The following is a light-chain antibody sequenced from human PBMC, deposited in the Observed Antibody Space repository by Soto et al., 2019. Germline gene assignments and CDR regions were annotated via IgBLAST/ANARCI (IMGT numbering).Light chain of an antibody. J-gene: IGLJ3*02. CDR2: DNN. V-gene: IGLV1-51*01. CDR3: AAWDSVLSSGV. Sequence: QSVLTQPPSVSAAPGQKVTISCSGGSSNIGINSVSWYQQLPEAAPKLLIFDNNKRPSGIPDRFSASKSGASATLGITGLQAGDEAHCYCAAWDSVLSSGVFGGGTKLTVL. CDR1: SSNIGINS.